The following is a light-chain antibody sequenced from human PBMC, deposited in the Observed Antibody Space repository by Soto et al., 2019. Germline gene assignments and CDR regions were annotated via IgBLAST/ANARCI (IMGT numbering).Light chain of an antibody. J-gene: IGKJ1*01. CDR1: QSISRW. CDR3: QQYNDYPWT. CDR2: KAS. Sequence: DIQMTQSPSTLSAAVGDRVTITCRAIQSISRWLAWYQQKPVKVPKLLIYKASGLNSGVPSRFSGSGSGTEFTLTISSLQPDDFATYYCQQYNDYPWTFGQGTMV. V-gene: IGKV1-5*03.